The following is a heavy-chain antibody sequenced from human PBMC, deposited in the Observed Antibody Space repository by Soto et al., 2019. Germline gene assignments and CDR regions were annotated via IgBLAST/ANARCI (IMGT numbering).Heavy chain of an antibody. CDR3: ARDRDGYSSGWYYFDY. J-gene: IGHJ4*02. CDR1: GFTFSSYW. CDR2: IKQDGSEK. D-gene: IGHD6-19*01. V-gene: IGHV3-7*01. Sequence: GGSLRLSCAASGFTFSSYWMSWVRQAPGKGLEWVANIKQDGSEKYYVDSVKGRFTISRDNAKNSLYLQMNSLRAEDTAVYYCARDRDGYSSGWYYFDYWGQGTLVTVSS.